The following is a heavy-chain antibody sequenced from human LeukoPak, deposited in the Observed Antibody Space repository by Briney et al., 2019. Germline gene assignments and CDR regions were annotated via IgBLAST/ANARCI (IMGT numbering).Heavy chain of an antibody. V-gene: IGHV4-30-2*01. CDR2: IYHSGSA. CDR1: GGCISSGGYS. Sequence: PSETLSLTCAVSGGCISSGGYSWSWIRQPPGKGLEWVGYIYHSGSAYYNPSLKSRVTISVDRSKNQFSLKLSSVTAADTAVYYCARGKGSGYYFDYWGQGTLVTVSS. J-gene: IGHJ4*02. CDR3: ARGKGSGYYFDY.